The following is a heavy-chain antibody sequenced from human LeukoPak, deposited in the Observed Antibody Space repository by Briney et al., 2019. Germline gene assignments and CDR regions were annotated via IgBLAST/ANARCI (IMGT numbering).Heavy chain of an antibody. J-gene: IGHJ5*02. D-gene: IGHD4-17*01. Sequence: SETLSLTCTVSGGSISSYYWSWIRQPPGKGLEWIGYIYYSGSTNYNPSLKSRVTISVDTSKNQFSLKLSSVTAADTAVYYCARGTTVTIWFDPWGQGTLVTVSS. CDR2: IYYSGST. CDR1: GGSISSYY. CDR3: ARGTTVTIWFDP. V-gene: IGHV4-59*01.